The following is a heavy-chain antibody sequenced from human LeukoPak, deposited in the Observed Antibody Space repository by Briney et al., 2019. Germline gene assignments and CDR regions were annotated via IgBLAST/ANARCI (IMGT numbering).Heavy chain of an antibody. D-gene: IGHD3-3*01. V-gene: IGHV3-21*01. Sequence: KSGGSLRLSCAASGFTFSSYSMNWVRQAPGKGLEWVSSISSSSSYIYYADSVKGRFTISRDNAKNSLYLQMNSLRAEDTAVYYCARDYYDFWSGYSWFDSWGQGTLVTVSA. J-gene: IGHJ5*01. CDR2: ISSSSSYI. CDR1: GFTFSSYS. CDR3: ARDYYDFWSGYSWFDS.